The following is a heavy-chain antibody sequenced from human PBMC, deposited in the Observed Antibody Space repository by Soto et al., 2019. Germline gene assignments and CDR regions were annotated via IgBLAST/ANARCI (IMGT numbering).Heavy chain of an antibody. CDR2: INPTSST. J-gene: IGHJ4*02. V-gene: IGHV1-46*01. D-gene: IGHD2-15*01. Sequence: QVQLVQSGAEVKKPGASVKVYCKASGYTFTSYYMHWVRQAPGQGLEWMGIINPTSSTSYAQKFQGRVTMTRDTSTSTVYMELSSLRSEDTAVYYCARVYCSGGSCYGIDYWGQGTLVTVSS. CDR1: GYTFTSYY. CDR3: ARVYCSGGSCYGIDY.